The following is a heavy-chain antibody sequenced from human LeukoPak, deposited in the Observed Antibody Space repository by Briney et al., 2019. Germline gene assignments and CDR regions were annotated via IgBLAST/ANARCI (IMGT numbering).Heavy chain of an antibody. CDR2: INSDGSET. D-gene: IGHD2-15*01. Sequence: GGSLRLACAASGFTFSSYWMHWVRQAPGKGLVWVSRINSDGSETVYPDSVKGRFTISRDNAKNTLYLQMNSLRVEDTAVYYCARGPVGLSALDAWGQGILVTVSP. V-gene: IGHV3-74*01. CDR3: ARGPVGLSALDA. J-gene: IGHJ5*02. CDR1: GFTFSSYW.